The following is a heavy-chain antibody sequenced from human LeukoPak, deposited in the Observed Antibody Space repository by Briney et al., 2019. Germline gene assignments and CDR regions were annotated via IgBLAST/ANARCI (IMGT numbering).Heavy chain of an antibody. J-gene: IGHJ5*01. V-gene: IGHV4-31*03. CDR2: ISYSGHS. D-gene: IGHD3-10*01. CDR1: GVSIPSDTYF. Sequence: PSETLSLTCSVSGVSIPSDTYFWTWMRQHPGKGLEWIGYISYSGHSYYNPSLQSRLTIFRDTSRNQFSLRLRSVTAADTAVYYCAREQRGSGTNYQNRFDSWGRGTLVTVSS. CDR3: AREQRGSGTNYQNRFDS.